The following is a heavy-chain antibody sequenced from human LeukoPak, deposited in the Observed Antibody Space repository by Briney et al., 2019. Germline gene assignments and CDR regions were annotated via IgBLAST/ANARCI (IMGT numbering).Heavy chain of an antibody. Sequence: PSETLSLTCAVYGGSFSGYYWSWIRQPPGKGLEWIGEINHRGSTNYNPSLNSRVIISVDTSKNQFSLNLSSVTAADTALYYCVREYSRSGSYNYWGQGALVTVSS. CDR2: INHRGST. J-gene: IGHJ4*02. V-gene: IGHV4-34*01. D-gene: IGHD3-10*01. CDR3: VREYSRSGSYNY. CDR1: GGSFSGYY.